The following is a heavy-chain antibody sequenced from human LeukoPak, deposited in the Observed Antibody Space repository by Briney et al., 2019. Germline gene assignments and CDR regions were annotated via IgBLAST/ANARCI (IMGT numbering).Heavy chain of an antibody. CDR2: IYHSGST. V-gene: IGHV4-59*01. CDR1: GGSISSYY. D-gene: IGHD6-13*01. J-gene: IGHJ3*02. CDR3: ARYKQQLAPLDAFDI. Sequence: SETLSLTCTVSGGSISSYYWSWIRQPPGKGLEWIGYIYHSGSTNYNLSLKSRVTMSVDTSKNQFSLKLSSVTAADTAVYYCARYKQQLAPLDAFDIWGQGTMVTVSS.